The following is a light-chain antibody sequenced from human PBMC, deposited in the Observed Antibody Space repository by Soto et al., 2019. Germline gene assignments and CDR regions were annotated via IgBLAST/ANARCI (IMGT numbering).Light chain of an antibody. CDR2: DAS. J-gene: IGKJ2*01. CDR1: ESVNDY. CDR3: QQRSNWPT. Sequence: EVVLTQSPATLSLSPGERATLFCRANESVNDYLAWYQQRPGQAPRLLIFDASNRAPGIPARFSASGSRRDFTLTISSLEPEDSAVYYCQQRSNWPTFGQGTKLEIK. V-gene: IGKV3-11*02.